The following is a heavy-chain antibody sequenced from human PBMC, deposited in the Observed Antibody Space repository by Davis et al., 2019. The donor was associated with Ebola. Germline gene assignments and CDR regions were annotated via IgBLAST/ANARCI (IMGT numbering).Heavy chain of an antibody. V-gene: IGHV4-61*08. Sequence: MPSETLSLTCTVSGGSISSGGYYWSWIRQHPGKGLEWIGYIYYSGSTNYNPSLRSRVTISVGTSKNQLSLKLSSVTAADTAVYYCARGPRDYYDSSGLDYWGQGTLVTVSS. J-gene: IGHJ4*02. CDR3: ARGPRDYYDSSGLDY. CDR2: IYYSGST. D-gene: IGHD3-22*01. CDR1: GGSISSGGYY.